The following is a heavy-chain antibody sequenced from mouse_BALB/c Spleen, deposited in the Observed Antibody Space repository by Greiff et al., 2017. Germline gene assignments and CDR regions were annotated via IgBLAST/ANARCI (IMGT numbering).Heavy chain of an antibody. D-gene: IGHD2-2*01. Sequence: EVQLVESGPGLVKPSQSLSLTCSVTGYSITSGYYWNWIRQFPGNKLEWMGYISYDGSNNYNPSLKNRISITRDTSKNQFFLKLNSVTTEDTATYYCASGGYDYFDYWGQGTTLTVSS. CDR3: ASGGYDYFDY. CDR1: GYSITSGYY. V-gene: IGHV3-6*02. J-gene: IGHJ2*01. CDR2: ISYDGSN.